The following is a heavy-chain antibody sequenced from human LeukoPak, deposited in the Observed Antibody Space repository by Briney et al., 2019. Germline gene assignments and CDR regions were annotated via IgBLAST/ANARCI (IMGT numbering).Heavy chain of an antibody. V-gene: IGHV3-23*01. D-gene: IGHD3-22*01. CDR2: ISGSGGST. J-gene: IGHJ4*02. CDR1: GFTFSSYA. Sequence: GGSLRLSRAASGFTFSSYAMSWVRQAPGKGLEWVSAISGSGGSTYYADSVKGRFTISRDNSKNTLYLQMNSLRAEDTAVYYCAKDPTMIVVVIPDYWGQGTLVTVSS. CDR3: AKDPTMIVVVIPDY.